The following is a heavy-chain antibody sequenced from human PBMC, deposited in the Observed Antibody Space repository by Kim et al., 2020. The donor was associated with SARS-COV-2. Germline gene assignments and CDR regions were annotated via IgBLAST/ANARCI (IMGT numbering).Heavy chain of an antibody. CDR3: SRDPMVRGPGQPHEFDY. CDR1: GGSINSGTFY. V-gene: IGHV4-39*07. Sequence: SETLSLTCTVSGGSINSGTFYWGWIRQPPEKGLEWVGTISYNGDTYYTPTLKSRVTMSLDTSRNQFSLKLTSVTAADTAIYYCSRDPMVRGPGQPHEFDYWGQGILVTVSS. J-gene: IGHJ4*02. CDR2: ISYNGDT. D-gene: IGHD3-10*01.